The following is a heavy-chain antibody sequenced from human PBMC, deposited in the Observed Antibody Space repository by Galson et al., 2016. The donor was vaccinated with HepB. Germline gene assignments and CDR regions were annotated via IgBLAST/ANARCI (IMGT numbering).Heavy chain of an antibody. V-gene: IGHV5-51*01. Sequence: QSGAEVKKPGESLKISCKASGYVFTSYWIGWVRQMPGKGLEWMGTIYPDDSDTRYNPSFQGQVTISADKSISTAYLQWSSLKASATAMYYCGRNWGGFGELLPDFWGQGTLVTVSS. CDR2: IYPDDSDT. CDR1: GYVFTSYW. D-gene: IGHD3-10*01. CDR3: GRNWGGFGELLPDF. J-gene: IGHJ4*02.